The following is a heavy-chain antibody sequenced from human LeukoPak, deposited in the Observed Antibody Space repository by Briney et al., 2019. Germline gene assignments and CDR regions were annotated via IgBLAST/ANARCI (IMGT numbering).Heavy chain of an antibody. CDR2: IYPGDSDT. Sequence: GESLKISCKGSGYSFTSYWIGWARQMPGKGLEWMGIIYPGDSDTRYSPSFQGQVTISADKSISTAYLQWSSLKASDTAMYYCARHIGIAAAGTFYYYYMDVWGKGTTVTVSS. J-gene: IGHJ6*03. CDR3: ARHIGIAAAGTFYYYYMDV. D-gene: IGHD6-13*01. V-gene: IGHV5-51*01. CDR1: GYSFTSYW.